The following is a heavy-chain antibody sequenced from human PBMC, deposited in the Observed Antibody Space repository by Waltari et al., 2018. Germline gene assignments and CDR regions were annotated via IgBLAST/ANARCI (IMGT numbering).Heavy chain of an antibody. CDR3: ARGVAAGGGDSPPLFGDY. CDR1: GGTFSNYS. J-gene: IGHJ4*01. CDR2: IIPILGLA. V-gene: IGHV1-69*10. D-gene: IGHD2-21*01. Sequence: QVQLVQSGAEVKKPGSSVKVSCKASGGTFSNYSISWVRQAPGQGLEWVGGIIPILGLANYAQKFQGIVTITADKFTSTAYMELSSLRSEDTAVYYCARGVAAGGGDSPPLFGDYWGHGTLVTVSS.